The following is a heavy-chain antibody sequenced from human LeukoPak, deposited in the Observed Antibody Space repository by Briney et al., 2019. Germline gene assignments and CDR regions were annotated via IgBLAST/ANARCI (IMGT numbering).Heavy chain of an antibody. CDR2: IKQDGSEK. CDR3: ANQRSGWYEGSSGSYYFDY. J-gene: IGHJ4*02. Sequence: GGSLRLSCAASGFTFNNYWMSWVRQAPGKGLEWVANIKQDGSEKYYVDSVKGRFTISRDNAKNSLYLQMNSLRAEDTAVFYCANQRSGWYEGSSGSYYFDYWGQGTLVTVSS. CDR1: GFTFNNYW. D-gene: IGHD6-19*01. V-gene: IGHV3-7*01.